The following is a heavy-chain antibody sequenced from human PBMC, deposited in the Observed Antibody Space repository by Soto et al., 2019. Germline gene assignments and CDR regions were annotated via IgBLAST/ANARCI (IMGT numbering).Heavy chain of an antibody. CDR2: IYYSGST. V-gene: IGHV4-30-4*01. D-gene: IGHD6-13*01. CDR1: GGSISSGDYY. Sequence: PSETLSLTCTVSGGSISSGDYYWSWIRQPPGKGLEWIGYIYYSGSTYYNPSLKSRVTISVDTSKNQFSLKLSSVTAADTAVYYCARYSSSWYDNWFDPWGQGTLVLVSS. J-gene: IGHJ5*02. CDR3: ARYSSSWYDNWFDP.